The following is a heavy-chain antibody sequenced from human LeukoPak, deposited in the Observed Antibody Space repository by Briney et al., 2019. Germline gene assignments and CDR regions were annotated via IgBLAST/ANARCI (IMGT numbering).Heavy chain of an antibody. V-gene: IGHV3-7*04. CDR3: ARGDAQSKYRQFDS. CDR1: GFTFDTYW. J-gene: IGHJ4*02. D-gene: IGHD3-16*02. Sequence: GGSLRLSCAASGFTFDTYWMSWVRQAPGKGLEWVANIKQDGSEKDYVDSVKGRFTISRDNAKNSLYLQMNSLRAEDTGVYYCARGDAQSKYRQFDSWGQGSLVIVSS. CDR2: IKQDGSEK.